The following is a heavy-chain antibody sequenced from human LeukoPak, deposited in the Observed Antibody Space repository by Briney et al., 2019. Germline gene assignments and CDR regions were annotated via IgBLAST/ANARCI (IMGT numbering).Heavy chain of an antibody. CDR2: IIPIFGTA. D-gene: IGHD3-10*01. V-gene: IGHV1-69*05. J-gene: IGHJ3*02. Sequence: SVKVSCKASGGTFSSYAISWVRQAPGQGLEWMGGIIPIFGTANYAQKFQGRVTITRDTSASTAYMELSSLRSEDTAVYYCARVFVGYYGSGSYYNAAFDIWGQGTMVTVSS. CDR1: GGTFSSYA. CDR3: ARVFVGYYGSGSYYNAAFDI.